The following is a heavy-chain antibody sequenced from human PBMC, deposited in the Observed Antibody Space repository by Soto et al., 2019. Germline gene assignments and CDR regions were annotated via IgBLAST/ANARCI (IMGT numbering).Heavy chain of an antibody. J-gene: IGHJ4*02. CDR2: TNPDGSEK. Sequence: EVHLEESGGGLVQPGGSLRLSGEASGFSYTSYWMMWVRQAPGKGLEWVANTNPDGSEKYYVDSVKGRFFISRDNAKNSLYLQLNSLRADDTAVYYCAAKDATVTPNWGQGTLVTVSS. V-gene: IGHV3-7*01. CDR1: GFSYTSYW. CDR3: AAKDATVTPN. D-gene: IGHD4-17*01.